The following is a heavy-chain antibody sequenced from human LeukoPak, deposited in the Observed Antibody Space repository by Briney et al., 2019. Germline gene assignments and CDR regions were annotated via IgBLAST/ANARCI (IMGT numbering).Heavy chain of an antibody. CDR1: GFIFSSYI. V-gene: IGHV3-21*01. J-gene: IGHJ6*04. CDR3: ARLAAAGTSFYGMDV. D-gene: IGHD6-13*01. Sequence: PGGSLRLSCATSGFIFSSYIMNWVRQAPGKGLEWVPSISSSSSYIYHADSVKGRFTISRDNAKNSLYLQMNSLRAEDTAMYYCARLAAAGTSFYGMDVWGKGTTVTVSS. CDR2: ISSSSSYI.